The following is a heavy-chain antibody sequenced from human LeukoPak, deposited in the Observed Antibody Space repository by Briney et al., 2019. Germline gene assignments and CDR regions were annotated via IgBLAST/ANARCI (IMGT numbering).Heavy chain of an antibody. V-gene: IGHV1-46*01. Sequence: ASVKVSCKASGYTFRDHHMHWVRQAPGQGLDWMGKIDPSGGSTTYAQNFQDRVTMTRDTSTSTVYMELNSLRSEDTAVYYCARDTYGSDYWGQGTLVTVSS. J-gene: IGHJ4*02. CDR1: GYTFRDHH. CDR2: IDPSGGST. CDR3: ARDTYGSDY. D-gene: IGHD3-10*01.